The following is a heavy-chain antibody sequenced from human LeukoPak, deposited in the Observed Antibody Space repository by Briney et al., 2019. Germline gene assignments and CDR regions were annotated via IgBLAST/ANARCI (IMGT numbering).Heavy chain of an antibody. J-gene: IGHJ4*02. CDR2: ISSSSSTI. CDR1: GFTFSSYS. V-gene: IGHV3-48*01. Sequence: PGGSLRLSCAASGFTFSSYSMNWVRQAPGKGLEWVSYISSSSSTIYYADSVKGRFTISRDNAKNSLYLQMNSLRAEDTAVYYCARDNLDFFDYWGQGTLVTVSS. CDR3: ARDNLDFFDY.